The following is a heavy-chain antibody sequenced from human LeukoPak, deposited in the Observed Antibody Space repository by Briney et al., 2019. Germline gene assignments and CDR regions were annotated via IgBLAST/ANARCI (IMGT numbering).Heavy chain of an antibody. CDR2: MNPNSGNT. D-gene: IGHD2-2*01. CDR3: ARGGGSCSSTSCYSIYYYYYYMDV. Sequence: ASVKVSCKASGYAFTSYDINWVRQATGQGLEWMGWMNPNSGNTGYAQKFQGRDTMTRNTSISTAYMELSSLRSEDTAVYYCARGGGSCSSTSCYSIYYYYYYMDVWGKGTTVTVSS. J-gene: IGHJ6*03. V-gene: IGHV1-8*01. CDR1: GYAFTSYD.